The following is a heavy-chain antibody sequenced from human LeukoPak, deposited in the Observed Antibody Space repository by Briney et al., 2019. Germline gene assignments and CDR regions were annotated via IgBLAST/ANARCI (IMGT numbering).Heavy chain of an antibody. CDR2: INPNSGGT. Sequence: ASVKVSCKASGYTFTGYYMHWVRQAPGQGLEWMGRINPNSGGTNYAQKFQGRVTMTRDTSISTAYMELTRLRSDDTAVYYCATLGYSSSTSCLHFDYWGQGTLVTVSS. V-gene: IGHV1-2*06. CDR1: GYTFTGYY. CDR3: ATLGYSSSTSCLHFDY. J-gene: IGHJ4*02. D-gene: IGHD2-2*01.